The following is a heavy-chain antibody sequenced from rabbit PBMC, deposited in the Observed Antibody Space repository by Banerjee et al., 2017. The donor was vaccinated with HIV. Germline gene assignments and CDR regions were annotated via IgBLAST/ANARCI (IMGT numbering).Heavy chain of an antibody. CDR3: AREGAGYGVYFTL. CDR2: INTVSGNT. J-gene: IGHJ4*01. V-gene: IGHV1S45*01. Sequence: QEQLEESGGDLVKPEGSLTLTCTASGFSLSSYNMYWVRQAPGKGLEWIGYINTVSGNTDYASWAKGRFTISKTSSTTVTLQMTSLTAADTATYFCAREGAGYGVYFTLWGPGTLVTVS. CDR1: GFSLSSYN. D-gene: IGHD6-1*01.